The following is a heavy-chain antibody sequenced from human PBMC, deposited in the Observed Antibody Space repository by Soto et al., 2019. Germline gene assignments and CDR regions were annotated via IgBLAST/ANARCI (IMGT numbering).Heavy chain of an antibody. CDR2: IYRGTT. D-gene: IGHD3-22*01. CDR1: GFTVSDNY. J-gene: IGHJ4*02. CDR3: ARDVDRRDYASPGYSFDY. Sequence: EVQLVESGGGLVQPGGSLRLSCAASGFTVSDNYMNWVRQAPGKGLEWVAVIYRGTTYYADSVKGRFTISRDNSKNTLYLQMSSLRPEATPVYYSARDVDRRDYASPGYSFDYWGQGALVAVSS. V-gene: IGHV3-66*01.